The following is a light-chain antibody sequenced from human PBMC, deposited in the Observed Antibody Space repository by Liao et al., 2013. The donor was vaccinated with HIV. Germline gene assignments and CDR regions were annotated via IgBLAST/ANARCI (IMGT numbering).Light chain of an antibody. CDR3: QVWDSSSDHPV. V-gene: IGLV3-1*01. J-gene: IGLJ2*01. Sequence: SYELTQPPSVSVSPGQTASITCSGDTLGDKSPSWYQQRPGQAPLLVIRADSDRPSGIPDRFSGSTSGSTAALTISRVEAGDEADYYCQVWDSSSDHPVFGGGTKLTVL. CDR1: TLGDKS. CDR2: ADS.